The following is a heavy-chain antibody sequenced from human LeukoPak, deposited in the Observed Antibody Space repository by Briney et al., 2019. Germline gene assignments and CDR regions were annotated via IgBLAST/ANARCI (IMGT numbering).Heavy chain of an antibody. CDR3: ARGGPYFGWPYYFDY. J-gene: IGHJ4*02. CDR1: GYTFTGYY. Sequence: ASVKVSCKASGYTFTGYYMHWVRQAPGQGLEWMGWINPNGGGTNYAQKFQGRVTMTRDTSISTAYMELSRLRSDDTAVYYCARGGPYFGWPYYFDYWGQGTLVTVSS. V-gene: IGHV1-2*02. D-gene: IGHD3-9*01. CDR2: INPNGGGT.